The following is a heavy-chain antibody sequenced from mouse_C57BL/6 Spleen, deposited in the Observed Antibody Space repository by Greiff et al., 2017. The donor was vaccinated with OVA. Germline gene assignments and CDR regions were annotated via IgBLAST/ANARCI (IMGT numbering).Heavy chain of an antibody. Sequence: QVQLQQSGAELVRPGASVTLSCKASGYTFTDYEMHWVKQTPVHGLEWIGAIAPETGGTAYNQKFKGKAILTADKSSSTAYMELRSLTSEDSAVYYCTRSHYYGSSYGFAYWGQGTLVTVSA. CDR1: GYTFTDYE. CDR2: IAPETGGT. V-gene: IGHV1-15*01. D-gene: IGHD1-1*01. CDR3: TRSHYYGSSYGFAY. J-gene: IGHJ3*01.